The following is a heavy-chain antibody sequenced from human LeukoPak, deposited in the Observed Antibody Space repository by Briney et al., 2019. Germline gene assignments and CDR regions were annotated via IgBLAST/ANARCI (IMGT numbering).Heavy chain of an antibody. Sequence: PGGSLRLSCAASGFTFSSYGMHWVRQAPGKGLEWVAFIRYDGSNKYYADSVKGRFTVSRDNSKSTLYLQMNSLRAEDTAVYYCAKDGGSSSDYYYYYMDVWGKGTTVTVSS. CDR3: AKDGGSSSDYYYYYMDV. V-gene: IGHV3-30*02. J-gene: IGHJ6*03. CDR2: IRYDGSNK. D-gene: IGHD6-6*01. CDR1: GFTFSSYG.